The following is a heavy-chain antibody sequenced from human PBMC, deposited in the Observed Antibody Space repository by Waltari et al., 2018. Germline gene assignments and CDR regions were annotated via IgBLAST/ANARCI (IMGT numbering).Heavy chain of an antibody. V-gene: IGHV3-7*01. CDR3: ARMHCSSTSCYGYAFDI. D-gene: IGHD2-2*01. Sequence: EVQLVESGGGLVQPGGSLRLSCAASGFTFSSYWMSWVRQAPGKGLEWVANIKQDGSEKYYVDSVKGRFTISRDNAKNSLYLQMNSLRAEDTAVYYCARMHCSSTSCYGYAFDIWGQGTMVTVSS. CDR2: IKQDGSEK. CDR1: GFTFSSYW. J-gene: IGHJ3*02.